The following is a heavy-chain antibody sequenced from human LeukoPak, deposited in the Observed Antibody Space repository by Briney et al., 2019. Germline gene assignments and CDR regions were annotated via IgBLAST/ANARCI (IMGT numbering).Heavy chain of an antibody. CDR2: LSATGVTI. CDR3: AKDRPKDYASGSPLGDWFDP. CDR1: GFSFSTFA. D-gene: IGHD3-10*01. Sequence: PGRSLRLSCAASGFSFSTFAMTWVRQAPGKGLEWVSTLSATGVTIYYADSVKGRFTISRDNSKNTLYLQMNNLRAEDTAIYYCAKDRPKDYASGSPLGDWFDPWGQGTLVTVSS. V-gene: IGHV3-23*01. J-gene: IGHJ5*02.